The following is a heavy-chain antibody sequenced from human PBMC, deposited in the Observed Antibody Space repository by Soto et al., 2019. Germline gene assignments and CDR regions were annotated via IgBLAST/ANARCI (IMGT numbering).Heavy chain of an antibody. CDR2: IYWDDDK. CDR1: GFSLSTSGVG. V-gene: IGHV2-5*02. D-gene: IGHD5-18*01. Sequence: SGPTLVKPTQTLTLTCTFSGFSLSTSGVGVGWIRQPPGKALEWLALIYWDDDKRYSQSLKNRLTITKDPSKNQVVLTMTNMDPLDPATYYCAHSIRSVTATAYYYYYYTDVWGNGTTVTVSS. J-gene: IGHJ6*03. CDR3: AHSIRSVTATAYYYYYYTDV.